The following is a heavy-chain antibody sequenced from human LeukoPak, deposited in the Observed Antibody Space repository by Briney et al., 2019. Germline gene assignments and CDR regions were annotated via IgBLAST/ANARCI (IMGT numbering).Heavy chain of an antibody. CDR3: AKSSGYCSGGSCHTFDY. Sequence: TGGSLRLSCAASGFAFSDYWMSWVRQAPGKGLEWVSAISGSGGSTYYADSVKGRFTISRDNSKNTLYLQMNSLRAEDTAVYYCAKSSGYCSGGSCHTFDYWGQGTLVTVSS. J-gene: IGHJ4*02. CDR2: ISGSGGST. V-gene: IGHV3-23*01. CDR1: GFAFSDYW. D-gene: IGHD2-15*01.